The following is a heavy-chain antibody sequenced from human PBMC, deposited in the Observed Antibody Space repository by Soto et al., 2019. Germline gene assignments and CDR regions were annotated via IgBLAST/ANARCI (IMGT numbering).Heavy chain of an antibody. CDR1: GFTFSSYG. CDR2: IWYDGSNK. D-gene: IGHD2-15*01. Sequence: GGSLRLSCAASGFTFSSYGMHWVRQAPGKGLEWVAVIWYDGSNKYYADSVKGRFTISRDNSKNTLYLQMNSLRAEETAVYYCARDYCSGGSCYRYYYYYYGMDVWGQGTTVTVSS. J-gene: IGHJ6*02. V-gene: IGHV3-33*01. CDR3: ARDYCSGGSCYRYYYYYYGMDV.